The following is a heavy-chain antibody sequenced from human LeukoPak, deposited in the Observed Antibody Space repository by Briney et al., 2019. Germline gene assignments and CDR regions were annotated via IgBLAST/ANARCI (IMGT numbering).Heavy chain of an antibody. CDR2: ISYHGKSE. J-gene: IGHJ4*02. Sequence: PGRSLRLSCAPSGFTFGSYALHWVRQAPGKGVEWVAFISYHGKSENYADSVKGRFTISRDISKNMLYLQMNSLRPEDTAVYYCARDSVITGFYFDYWGQGTLVTVSS. CDR3: ARDSVITGFYFDY. D-gene: IGHD3-16*01. V-gene: IGHV3-30*04. CDR1: GFTFGSYA.